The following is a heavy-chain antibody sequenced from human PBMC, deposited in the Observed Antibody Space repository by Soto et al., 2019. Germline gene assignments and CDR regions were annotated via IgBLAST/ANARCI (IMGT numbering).Heavy chain of an antibody. Sequence: SETLSLTCTVSGGSISSYYWSWIRQPPGKGLEWIGYIYYSGSTNYNPSLKSRVTISVDTSKNQFSLKLSSVTAADTAVYYCARDSSHCRGGSWYFRDYYGRDVCGKGATVTVAS. J-gene: IGHJ6*04. D-gene: IGHD2-15*01. CDR2: IYYSGST. CDR1: GGSISSYY. V-gene: IGHV4-59*01. CDR3: ARDSSHCRGGSWYFRDYYGRDV.